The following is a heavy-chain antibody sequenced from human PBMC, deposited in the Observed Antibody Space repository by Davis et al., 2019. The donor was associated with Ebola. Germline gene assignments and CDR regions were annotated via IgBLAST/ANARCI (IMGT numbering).Heavy chain of an antibody. CDR2: ISISSGFT. V-gene: IGHV3-11*06. D-gene: IGHD5-24*01. CDR3: ARGPRKMATTNFDY. Sequence: GESLKISCAASGFSFSDYYMSWIRQAPGKGLEWVSYISISSGFTNYADSVKGRFTIYRDNAKNSLYLQMNSLRAEDTAVYYCARGPRKMATTNFDYWGQGTLVTVSS. CDR1: GFSFSDYY. J-gene: IGHJ4*02.